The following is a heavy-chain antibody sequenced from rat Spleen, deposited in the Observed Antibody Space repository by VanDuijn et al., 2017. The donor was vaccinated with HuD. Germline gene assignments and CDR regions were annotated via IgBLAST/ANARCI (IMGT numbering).Heavy chain of an antibody. D-gene: IGHD5-1*01. CDR2: IGAGGGNT. CDR1: GFTFSMFG. CDR3: TRENWVFDY. V-gene: IGHV5S13*01. J-gene: IGHJ2*01. Sequence: EVQLVDHGGGLVQPGRSLKLSCAPSGFTFSMFGMAWVRQVPTKGLEWVASIGAGGGNTYYRDSVKGRFTISRDNAKNTLYLQVDSLRSEDTATYYCTRENWVFDYWGQGVMVTVSS.